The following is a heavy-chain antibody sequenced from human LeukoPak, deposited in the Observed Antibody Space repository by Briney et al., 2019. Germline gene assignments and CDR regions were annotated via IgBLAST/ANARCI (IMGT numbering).Heavy chain of an antibody. Sequence: GGSLRLSCVASGFTFNSYGMHWVRQAPGKGLEWVSVIYTDDATYYADSVKGRFTISRDHSKNTLYLQMNSLRDEDTAVYYCAIGSSSSAPDYWGQGTLVTVSS. D-gene: IGHD6-6*01. CDR2: IYTDDAT. CDR3: AIGSSSSAPDY. CDR1: GFTFNSYG. V-gene: IGHV3-NL1*01. J-gene: IGHJ4*02.